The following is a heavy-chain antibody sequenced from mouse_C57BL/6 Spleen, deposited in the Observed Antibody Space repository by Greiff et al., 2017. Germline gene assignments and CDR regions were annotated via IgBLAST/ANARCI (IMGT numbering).Heavy chain of an antibody. CDR3: ARRIPTGIDD. J-gene: IGHJ2*01. V-gene: IGHV1-82*01. CDR1: GYAFSSSW. Sequence: QVQLQQSGPELVKPGASVKISCKASGYAFSSSWMNWVKQRPGKGLEWIGRIYPGDGDTNYNGKFKGKATLTADKSSSTAYMQLSSLTSEDSAVYFCARRIPTGIDDWGQGTTLTVSS. CDR2: IYPGDGDT. D-gene: IGHD4-1*02.